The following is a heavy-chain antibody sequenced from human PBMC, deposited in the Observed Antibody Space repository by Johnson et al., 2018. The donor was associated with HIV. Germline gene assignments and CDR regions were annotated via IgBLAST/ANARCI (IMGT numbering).Heavy chain of an antibody. CDR2: ISYDGSNK. V-gene: IGHV3-30*03. CDR3: ARDYSEANAFDI. D-gene: IGHD4-11*01. CDR1: GFAFSSYG. Sequence: QMLLVESGGGLVQPGGSLRLSCAASGFAFSSYGMHWVRQAPGKGLEWVAIISYDGSNKYYADSVKGRFTIPRDNSKNTLYLQMNSLRAEDTAVYYCARDYSEANAFDIWGQGTMVTVSS. J-gene: IGHJ3*02.